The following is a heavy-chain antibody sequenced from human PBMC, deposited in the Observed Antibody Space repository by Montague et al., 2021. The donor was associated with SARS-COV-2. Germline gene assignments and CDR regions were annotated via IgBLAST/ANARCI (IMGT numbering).Heavy chain of an antibody. Sequence: SETLSLTCTVSGGSVSSSRYYWAWIRQPPGKGLEWIGTIYYSGSTYYNPSPRSRVTISVDTSTNQFSLKLHSVTAADTAVYFCARGRYNRNYERRFDSWGQGTLVTVSS. CDR2: IYYSGST. J-gene: IGHJ4*02. CDR3: ARGRYNRNYERRFDS. V-gene: IGHV4-39*01. D-gene: IGHD1-7*01. CDR1: GGSVSSSRYY.